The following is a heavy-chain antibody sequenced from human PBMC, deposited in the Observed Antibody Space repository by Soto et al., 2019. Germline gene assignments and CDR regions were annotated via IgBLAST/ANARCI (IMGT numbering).Heavy chain of an antibody. V-gene: IGHV3-9*01. Sequence: GGSLRLSCAASGFTFDDYAMHWVRQAPGKGLEWVSGISWNSGSIGYADSVKGRFTISRDNAKNSLYLQMNSLRAEDTALYYCARDVYPFALDVWGLGTSVTVSS. CDR3: ARDVYPFALDV. CDR2: ISWNSGSI. J-gene: IGHJ6*02. CDR1: GFTFDDYA.